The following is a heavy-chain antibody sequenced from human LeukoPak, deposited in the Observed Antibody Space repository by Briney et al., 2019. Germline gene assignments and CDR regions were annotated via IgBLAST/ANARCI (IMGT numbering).Heavy chain of an antibody. Sequence: PSETLSLTCAVSGYSISSGYYWGWIRQPPGKGLEWIGSIYHSGSTYYNPSLKSRVTISVDTSKNQFSLKLSSVTAADTAVYYCASVAAPDLFDYWGQGTLVTVSS. J-gene: IGHJ4*02. CDR3: ASVAAPDLFDY. CDR2: IYHSGST. CDR1: GYSISSGYY. D-gene: IGHD6-13*01. V-gene: IGHV4-38-2*01.